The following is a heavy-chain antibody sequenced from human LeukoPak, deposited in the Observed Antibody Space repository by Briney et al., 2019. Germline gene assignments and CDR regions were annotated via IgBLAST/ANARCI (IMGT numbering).Heavy chain of an antibody. D-gene: IGHD2-15*01. Sequence: ASVKVSCKASGYIFTDYYIHWMRQAPGQGLEWMGWINPKNGDTNYAQKFQGRVTMTRDASISTVYMELNRLTSDDTALYYCARVGYCSGDRCYLHFDYWGQGTLVTVSS. V-gene: IGHV1-2*02. CDR2: INPKNGDT. J-gene: IGHJ4*02. CDR3: ARVGYCSGDRCYLHFDY. CDR1: GYIFTDYY.